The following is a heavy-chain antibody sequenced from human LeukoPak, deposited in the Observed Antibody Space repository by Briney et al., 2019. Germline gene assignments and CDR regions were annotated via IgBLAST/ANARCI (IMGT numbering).Heavy chain of an antibody. CDR3: SRGVNCTSSGLYYFDY. J-gene: IGHJ4*02. CDR1: GCSFSSYT. D-gene: IGHD6-19*01. CDR2: IIPIYGTA. V-gene: IGHV1-69*05. Sequence: VASVTVSCKASGCSFSSYTISWVRQAPGQGLEWMGGIIPIYGTANYAQKFHGRVTITMDEYTTTANMELSSQTSKDTAAYYCSRGVNCTSSGLYYFDYWGQGTLVTVSS.